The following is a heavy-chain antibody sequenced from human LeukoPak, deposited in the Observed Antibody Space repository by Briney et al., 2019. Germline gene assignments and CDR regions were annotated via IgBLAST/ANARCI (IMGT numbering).Heavy chain of an antibody. V-gene: IGHV5-51*01. D-gene: IGHD6-6*01. Sequence: GESLKISCKGSGYSFTTYWIGWVRQMPGKGLEWMGIIYPGDSDTRYNPSFQGQVTISADKSITTAYLQWSSLKASDTAIYYCARLNNTAARRNWFDPWGQGTLVTVSS. CDR1: GYSFTTYW. CDR3: ARLNNTAARRNWFDP. CDR2: IYPGDSDT. J-gene: IGHJ5*02.